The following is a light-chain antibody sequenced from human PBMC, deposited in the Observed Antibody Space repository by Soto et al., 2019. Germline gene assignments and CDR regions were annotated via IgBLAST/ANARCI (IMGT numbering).Light chain of an antibody. CDR1: SSDISHYDS. CDR2: DVT. CDR3: VSYTSPGTDV. J-gene: IGLJ1*01. V-gene: IGLV2-14*03. Sequence: QSALTQPASVSGSPGQSIPLSCTGPSSDISHYDSDSWYQHRPGEAPELTIFDVTYRPSGVSDRSSGSQSGNTASLTISGLQAEYEAEYYCVSYTSPGTDVFVPGTKVTVL.